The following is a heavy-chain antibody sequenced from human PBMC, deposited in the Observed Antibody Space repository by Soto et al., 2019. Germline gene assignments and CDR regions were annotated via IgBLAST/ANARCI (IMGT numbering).Heavy chain of an antibody. J-gene: IGHJ4*02. CDR1: GGSIDTSTSY. CDR3: ARADCGGDCATYFFDY. CDR2: IYFSGNT. Sequence: ASETLSLTCTVFGGSIDTSTSYWGWIRQPPGKGLEWIASIYFSGNTYFNPSLKSRLTLSKDTSKDQFSLKLKSVTAADTAVYYCARADCGGDCATYFFDYWGPGMLVTVSS. D-gene: IGHD2-21*02. V-gene: IGHV4-39*01.